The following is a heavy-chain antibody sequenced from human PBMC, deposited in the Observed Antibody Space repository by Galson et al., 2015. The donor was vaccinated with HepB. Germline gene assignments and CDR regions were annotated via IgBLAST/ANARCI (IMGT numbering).Heavy chain of an antibody. J-gene: IGHJ5*02. D-gene: IGHD3-22*01. CDR2: IYYSGST. V-gene: IGHV4-31*03. Sequence: LSLTCTVSGGSISSGGYYWSWIRQHPGKGLEWIGYIYYSGSTYYNPSLKSRVTISVDTSKNQFSLKLSSVTAADTAVYYCARDRGRGSSGYVFDPWGQGTLVTVSS. CDR3: ARDRGRGSSGYVFDP. CDR1: GGSISSGGYY.